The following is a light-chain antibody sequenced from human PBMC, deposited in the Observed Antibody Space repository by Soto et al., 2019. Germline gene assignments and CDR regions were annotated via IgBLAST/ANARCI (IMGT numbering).Light chain of an antibody. CDR2: DVN. CDR3: CSYAGSATFYV. Sequence: QSVLTQPASVSGSPGQSITISCTGSSSDVGNYNFVSWYQQHPGKAPKLMIYDVNKRPSGVSNRFSGSKSGNTASLTISGLQAEDEADYYCCSYAGSATFYVFGTGTKVTVL. J-gene: IGLJ1*01. V-gene: IGLV2-23*02. CDR1: SSDVGNYNF.